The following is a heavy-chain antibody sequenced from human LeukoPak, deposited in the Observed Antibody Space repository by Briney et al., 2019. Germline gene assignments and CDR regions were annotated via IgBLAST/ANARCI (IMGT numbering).Heavy chain of an antibody. Sequence: PGGSLRLSCAASGFTVSSNYMSWVRQAPGKGLEWVSVIYSGGSTYYADSVKGGFTISRDSSKNTLYLQMNSLRAEDTAVYYCARDPDYYGSGSGGYWGQGTLVTVSS. J-gene: IGHJ4*02. V-gene: IGHV3-53*01. CDR2: IYSGGST. D-gene: IGHD3-10*01. CDR1: GFTVSSNY. CDR3: ARDPDYYGSGSGGY.